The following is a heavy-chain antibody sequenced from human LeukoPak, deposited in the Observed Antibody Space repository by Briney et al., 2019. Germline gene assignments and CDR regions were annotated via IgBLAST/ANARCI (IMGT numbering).Heavy chain of an antibody. CDR2: IYTSGST. V-gene: IGHV4-61*02. CDR1: GGSISSCSYY. Sequence: PSETLALTCTVSGGSISSCSYYWSWIRQPAGKGLEWIGRIYTSGSTNYIPSLKSRVTISVDTSKNQFSLRLGSVTAADTAVYYCARVQSRLSWFDPWGQGTLVTVSS. J-gene: IGHJ5*02. CDR3: ARVQSRLSWFDP.